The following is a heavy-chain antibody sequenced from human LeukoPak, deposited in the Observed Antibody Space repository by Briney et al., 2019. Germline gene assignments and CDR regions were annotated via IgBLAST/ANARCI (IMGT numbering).Heavy chain of an antibody. V-gene: IGHV1-8*03. D-gene: IGHD3-10*01. Sequence: ASVKVSCKASGYTFTGYYMHWVRQATGQGLEWMGWMNPNSGNTGYAQKFQGRVTIHRNTSISTAYMELSSLRSEDTAVYYCARGGYYGSGSSDYWGQGTLVTVSS. J-gene: IGHJ4*02. CDR2: MNPNSGNT. CDR3: ARGGYYGSGSSDY. CDR1: GYTFTGYY.